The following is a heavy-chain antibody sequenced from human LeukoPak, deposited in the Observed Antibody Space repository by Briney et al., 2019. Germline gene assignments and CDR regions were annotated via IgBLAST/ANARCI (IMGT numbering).Heavy chain of an antibody. CDR1: GFTFGSYG. Sequence: GGSLRLSCAASGFTFGSYGMHWVSQAPGKGLEWVAVIWYDGSNKYYADSVKGRFTISRDNSKNTLYLQMNSLRAEDSAVYYCARVRRTKPPYYYYGMDVWGQGTTVTVSS. CDR2: IWYDGSNK. CDR3: ARVRRTKPPYYYYGMDV. J-gene: IGHJ6*02. D-gene: IGHD2-2*01. V-gene: IGHV3-33*01.